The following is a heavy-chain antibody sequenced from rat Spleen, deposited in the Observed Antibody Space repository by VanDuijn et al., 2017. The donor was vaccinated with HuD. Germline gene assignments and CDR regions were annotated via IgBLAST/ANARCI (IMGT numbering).Heavy chain of an antibody. Sequence: EVQLVESGGGLVQPGRSLKLSCVASGFTFNNYWMTWIRQAPGKGLEWVASITNTGRSTYYPDSVRGRFAISRDTAANTLYLQMNSMRSEDTATYYCARQGHTMGMGAYWGQGTLVTVSS. CDR3: ARQGHTMGMGAY. CDR1: GFTFNNYW. J-gene: IGHJ3*01. D-gene: IGHD1-7*01. CDR2: ITNTGRST. V-gene: IGHV5-31*01.